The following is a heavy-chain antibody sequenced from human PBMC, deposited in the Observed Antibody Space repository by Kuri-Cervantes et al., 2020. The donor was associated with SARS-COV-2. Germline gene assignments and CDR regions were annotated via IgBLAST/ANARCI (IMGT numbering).Heavy chain of an antibody. CDR3: ARCYDYFDY. V-gene: IGHV4-34*01. CDR1: GGSFSGYY. J-gene: IGHJ4*02. Sequence: SETLSLTCAVYGGSFSGYYWSWIRQPPGKGLEWIGEINHSGSTNYNPSLKSRVTISVDTSKNQFSLKLSSVTAADTAVYYCARCYDYFDYWGQGTLVTVSS. D-gene: IGHD3-16*01. CDR2: INHSGST.